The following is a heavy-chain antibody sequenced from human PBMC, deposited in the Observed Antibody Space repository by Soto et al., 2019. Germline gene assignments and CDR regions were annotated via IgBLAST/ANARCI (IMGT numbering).Heavy chain of an antibody. D-gene: IGHD2-15*01. J-gene: IGHJ4*02. V-gene: IGHV3-15*01. Sequence: EVQLVESGGGLVKPGGSLRLSCEGSGFTFSDAWMNWVRQAPGKGLEWVGRIKSKTDALITDYSAPMKGRFTISRDDSKNTVFLQMNSLKTEDTAMYFCTTGSQNIYCRGGSCYFDYWGRGTLVTVSS. CDR3: TTGSQNIYCRGGSCYFDY. CDR2: IKSKTDALIT. CDR1: GFTFSDAW.